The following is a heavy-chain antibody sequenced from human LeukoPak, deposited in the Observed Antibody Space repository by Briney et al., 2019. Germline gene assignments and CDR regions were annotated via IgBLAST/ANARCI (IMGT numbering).Heavy chain of an antibody. J-gene: IGHJ6*03. V-gene: IGHV3-30*02. CDR2: IRSDGSTT. CDR3: AKNAGDGGYYYYLDV. D-gene: IGHD3-16*01. CDR1: GFTFSTYS. Sequence: GGSLRLSCAASGFTFSTYSMHWVRQAPGKGLQWVSHIRSDGSTTYCADSVKGRFTISRDNSKNTLFLNSLRAEDTAIYFCAKNAGDGGYYYYLDVWGKGTPVTVSS.